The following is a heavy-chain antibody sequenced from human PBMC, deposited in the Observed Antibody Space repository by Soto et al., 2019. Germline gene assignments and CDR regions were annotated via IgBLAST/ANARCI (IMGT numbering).Heavy chain of an antibody. CDR1: GGSISSYY. V-gene: IGHV4-59*08. CDR3: ARHHPIFGVVIYFDY. Sequence: SETLSLTCTVSGGSISSYYWSWIRQPPGKGLEWIGYIYYSGSTNYNPSLKSRVTISVDTSKNQFSLKLSSVTAADTAVYYCARHHPIFGVVIYFDYWGQGTLVTVSS. J-gene: IGHJ4*02. CDR2: IYYSGST. D-gene: IGHD3-3*01.